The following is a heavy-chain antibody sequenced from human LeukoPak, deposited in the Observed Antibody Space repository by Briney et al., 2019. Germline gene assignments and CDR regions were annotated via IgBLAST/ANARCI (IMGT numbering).Heavy chain of an antibody. J-gene: IGHJ5*02. CDR2: IFYRGINSDHS. V-gene: IGHV4-59*02. CDR3: ASKPVVPASQGHYFDP. Sequence: SGTQSLTCTVSVASVATHYWSWIRQPPGKGLEWIGSIFYRGINSDHSSYDSSLQSRVTMSIDTSKNQVSLNLTSVTAADTAVYYCASKPVVPASQGHYFDPGGQGTLVTVSS. CDR1: VASVATHY. D-gene: IGHD2-2*01.